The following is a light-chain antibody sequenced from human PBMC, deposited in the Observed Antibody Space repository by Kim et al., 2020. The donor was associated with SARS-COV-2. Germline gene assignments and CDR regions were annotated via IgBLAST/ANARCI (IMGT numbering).Light chain of an antibody. J-gene: IGKJ1*01. CDR1: QGISNY. Sequence: DIQMTQSPSSLSASVGDRVTITCRASQGISNYLVWYQQKTGEVPKVLIYAASTLQSGVPSRFSGSGSGTDFTLTISSLQPEDVSTYYCQKYNSSPCTFGQGTKVDSK. V-gene: IGKV1-27*01. CDR2: AAS. CDR3: QKYNSSPCT.